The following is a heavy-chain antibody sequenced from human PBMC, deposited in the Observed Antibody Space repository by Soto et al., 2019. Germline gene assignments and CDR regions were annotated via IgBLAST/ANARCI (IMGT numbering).Heavy chain of an antibody. J-gene: IGHJ4*02. D-gene: IGHD5-12*01. V-gene: IGHV1-18*01. Sequence: QVQLVQSGAEVKKPGASVKVSCKASGYTFTSYGISWVRQVPGQGLEWMGWISAYNGNTNYAQKFQGRVTMTTDTSTTTAYMELRSVRSDDTAVYYCARAPRDGYNYVLPWGQGTLVIVSS. CDR2: ISAYNGNT. CDR3: ARAPRDGYNYVLP. CDR1: GYTFTSYG.